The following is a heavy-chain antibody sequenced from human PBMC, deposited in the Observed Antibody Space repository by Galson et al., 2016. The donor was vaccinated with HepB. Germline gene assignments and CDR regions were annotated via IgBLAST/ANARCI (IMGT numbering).Heavy chain of an antibody. V-gene: IGHV5-51*01. D-gene: IGHD3-10*01. CDR2: IYPGESDT. CDR1: GYSFSSHW. Sequence: QSGAEVKKPGESLKISCKGSGYSFSSHWIAWVRQMPGKGLEWMGIIYPGESDTRYSPSFQGQVTFSADKSISTAYLQWISLKASDTAMYYCARISTKVIFYYSASGSYYADGMDVWGQGTTVTVSS. J-gene: IGHJ6*02. CDR3: ARISTKVIFYYSASGSYYADGMDV.